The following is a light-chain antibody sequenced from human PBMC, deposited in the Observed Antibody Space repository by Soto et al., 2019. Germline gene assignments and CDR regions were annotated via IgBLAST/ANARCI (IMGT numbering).Light chain of an antibody. CDR3: QQYNDWPPLT. CDR1: QSVTSN. V-gene: IGKV3D-15*01. J-gene: IGKJ4*01. CDR2: RAS. Sequence: EIVLTQSPGTLSLYPGESATLSCRASQSVTSNYIAWYQQKPGQAPRLLIYRASTRATGIPDRFSGSGSGTDFTLTISNLQSEDFAVYYCQQYNDWPPLTFGGGTKVDIK.